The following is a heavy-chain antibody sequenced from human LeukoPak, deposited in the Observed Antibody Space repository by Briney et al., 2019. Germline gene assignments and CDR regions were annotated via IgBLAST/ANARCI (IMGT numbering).Heavy chain of an antibody. Sequence: SQTLSLTCAISGDSVSSNSAAWNWIRQSPSRGLEWLGRTYYRSKWYNDYAVSVKSRITINPDTSKNQFSLQLNSVTPEDTAVYYCATSCGGDCYAQDAFDIWGQGTMVTVSS. CDR3: ATSCGGDCYAQDAFDI. D-gene: IGHD2-21*02. J-gene: IGHJ3*02. CDR2: TYYRSKWYN. V-gene: IGHV6-1*01. CDR1: GDSVSSNSAA.